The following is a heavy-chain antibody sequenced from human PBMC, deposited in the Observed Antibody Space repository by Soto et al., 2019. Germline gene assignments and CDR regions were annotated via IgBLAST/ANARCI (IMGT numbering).Heavy chain of an antibody. J-gene: IGHJ4*02. CDR1: GDSMATGGHY. Sequence: QVHLQESGPGLVRLSETLSLSCSVSGDSMATGGHYYNWIRHLPGKGLEWIGYIYYSGATHYSPSLRPRATISIDTSKNQFSLRLISVTAADTALYFCARDKDLEPTVWGYWGQGIQVTVSS. V-gene: IGHV4-31*02. CDR2: IYYSGAT. CDR3: ARDKDLEPTVWGY. D-gene: IGHD7-27*01.